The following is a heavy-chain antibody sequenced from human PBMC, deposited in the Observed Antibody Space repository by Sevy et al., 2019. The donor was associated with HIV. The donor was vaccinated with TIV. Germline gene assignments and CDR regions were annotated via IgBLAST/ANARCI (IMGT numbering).Heavy chain of an antibody. CDR2: ISGPYNSV. J-gene: IGHJ3*01. V-gene: IGHV3-21*01. CDR1: GFTFRVYA. CDR3: ERATGTETLDAFDV. Sequence: GGSLRVSCAASGFTFRVYAMNWVRQAPGKGLEWVSSISGPYNSVNYGGSVQGRVTISRDNAKNSLFLQMNSLKAEDTAVYYCERATGTETLDAFDVWGQGTLVTVSS. D-gene: IGHD1-1*01.